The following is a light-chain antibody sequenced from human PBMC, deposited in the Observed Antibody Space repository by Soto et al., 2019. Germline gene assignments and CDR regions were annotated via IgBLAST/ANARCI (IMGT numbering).Light chain of an antibody. CDR3: QQFSTYPLT. V-gene: IGKV1-13*02. CDR1: QGISSA. Sequence: AIQLTQSPSSLSASLGDRVNITCRTSQGISSALAWYRQRPGKAPELLIYDVSTLASGVTSRFRGSGSGTDFTLTISGQQPEDFSTYYCQQFSTYPLTFGGGTKVEIK. CDR2: DVS. J-gene: IGKJ4*01.